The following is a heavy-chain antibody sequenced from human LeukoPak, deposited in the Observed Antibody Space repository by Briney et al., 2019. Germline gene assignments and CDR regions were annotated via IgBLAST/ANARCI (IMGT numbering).Heavy chain of an antibody. Sequence: GGSLRLSCAASGFAFSSYGMSWVRQAPGKGLEWVSAISGSGGSTYYADSVKGRFTISRDNSKNTLYLQMNSLRAEDTAVYYCAKDGSGSYDYWGQGTLVTVSS. CDR1: GFAFSSYG. CDR2: ISGSGGST. V-gene: IGHV3-23*01. CDR3: AKDGSGSYDY. D-gene: IGHD3-10*01. J-gene: IGHJ4*02.